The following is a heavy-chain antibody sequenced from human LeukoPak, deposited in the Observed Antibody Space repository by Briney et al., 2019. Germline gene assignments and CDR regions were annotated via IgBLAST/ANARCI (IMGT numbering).Heavy chain of an antibody. J-gene: IGHJ6*03. Sequence: SQTLSLTCAVSGGSISIGGSYWSWIRQHPGKGLEWIGYIYYSGSTYYNPSLKSRVTISLDTSKNRFSLNLSSVTAADMAVYYCARELIVPDGGGYYYYYMDVWGKGTTVTVSS. CDR3: ARELIVPDGGGYYYYYMDV. CDR1: GGSISIGGSY. V-gene: IGHV4-31*11. CDR2: IYYSGST. D-gene: IGHD2-2*01.